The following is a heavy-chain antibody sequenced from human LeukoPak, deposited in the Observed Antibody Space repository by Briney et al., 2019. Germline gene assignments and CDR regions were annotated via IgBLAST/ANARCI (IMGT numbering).Heavy chain of an antibody. J-gene: IGHJ3*02. Sequence: SETLSLTCTVSGGSISSSSYYWGWIRQPPGKGLEWIGSIYYSGSTYYNPSLKSRVTISVDTSKNQFSLKLSSVTAADTAVYYCAREGSTSHHLRFDIWGQGTMVTVSS. CDR3: AREGSTSHHLRFDI. CDR1: GGSISSSSYY. V-gene: IGHV4-39*07. D-gene: IGHD2-2*01. CDR2: IYYSGST.